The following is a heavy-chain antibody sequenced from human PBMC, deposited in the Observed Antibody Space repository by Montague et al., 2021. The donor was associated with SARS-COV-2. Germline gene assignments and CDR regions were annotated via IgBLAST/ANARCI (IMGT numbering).Heavy chain of an antibody. V-gene: IGHV3-7*01. CDR1: GFTFSNYW. CDR3: ARDLSGSQYLYYFDY. J-gene: IGHJ4*02. D-gene: IGHD3-3*01. CDR2: IQQDGSKK. Sequence: YLRLSCAASGFTFSNYWMSWFRQAPGKGLEWVANIQQDGSKKYYVDSVKGRFTISRDNAKKSLYLQMNSLRAEDTAVYYCARDLSGSQYLYYFDYWGQGTLVTVSS.